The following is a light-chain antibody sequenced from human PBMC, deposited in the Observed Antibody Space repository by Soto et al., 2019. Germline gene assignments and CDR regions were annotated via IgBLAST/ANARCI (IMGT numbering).Light chain of an antibody. CDR1: QRVSSND. J-gene: IGKJ1*01. CDR2: GAS. CDR3: QQYDTSPRT. V-gene: IGKV3-20*01. Sequence: EIVLTQSPGTLSLSPGERATLSCRASQRVSSNDLAWYQQKRGQAPRLLIYGASSRATGIPTRFSGSGSGTDFTLTISRLEPEDLAVYYCQQYDTSPRTFGQGTKVEI.